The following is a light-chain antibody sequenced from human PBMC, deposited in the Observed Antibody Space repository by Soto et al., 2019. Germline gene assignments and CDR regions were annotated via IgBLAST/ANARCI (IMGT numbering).Light chain of an antibody. Sequence: ESVMTQSPVTLSVSPGESVTLSCRASESVSCDVAYHHHTAGQAPRLLICDASTSALDPPAMFAGSGSGTEFTLTISSLQSEDFAVYFCQQYNNWPITFGQGTRLE. CDR3: QQYNNWPIT. CDR2: DAS. CDR1: ESVSCD. V-gene: IGKV3-15*01. J-gene: IGKJ5*01.